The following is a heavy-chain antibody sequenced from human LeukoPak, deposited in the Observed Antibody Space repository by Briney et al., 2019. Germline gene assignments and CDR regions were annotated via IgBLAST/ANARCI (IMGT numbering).Heavy chain of an antibody. D-gene: IGHD2-2*01. CDR2: IFSGGST. Sequence: GGSLRLSCAASGLTVSSNYMSWVRQAPGKGLEWVSIIFSGGSTFYGDSVKGRFTMSRDISKNTLYLQMNSLRAEDTAVYYCAGASYVVIAAATAFDIWGQGTMVTVSS. J-gene: IGHJ3*02. CDR3: AGASYVVIAAATAFDI. CDR1: GLTVSSNY. V-gene: IGHV3-53*01.